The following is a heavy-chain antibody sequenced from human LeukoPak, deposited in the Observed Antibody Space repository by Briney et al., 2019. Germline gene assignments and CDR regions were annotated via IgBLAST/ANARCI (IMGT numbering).Heavy chain of an antibody. CDR3: ARFSSGCSTSSCYLTY. V-gene: IGHV4-59*11. Sequence: PSETLSLTCSVSGGSLSSHYWSWIRQPPGKGLELIGHIHDTGSTFYNPSLRGRVTISLDTSNNQFSLKLTSTTAADTAAYYCARFSSGCSTSSCYLTYWGQGTLVTVS. CDR2: IHDTGST. J-gene: IGHJ4*02. CDR1: GGSLSSHY. D-gene: IGHD2-2*01.